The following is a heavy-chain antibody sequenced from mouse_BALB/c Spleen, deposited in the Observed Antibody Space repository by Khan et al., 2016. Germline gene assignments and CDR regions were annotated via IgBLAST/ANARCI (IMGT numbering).Heavy chain of an antibody. CDR3: AQSPVYDLYAMDY. J-gene: IGHJ4*01. CDR1: GFSLTDYG. CDR2: IWGGGST. D-gene: IGHD2-3*01. Sequence: VQLQESGPGLVAPSQSLSITCTVSGFSLTDYGVSWIRQPPGKGLEWLGVIWGGGSTYYNSALKSRLSISKDNSKSQVFLKMNSLQTDDTAMYXCAQSPVYDLYAMDYWGQGTSVTVSS. V-gene: IGHV2-6-5*01.